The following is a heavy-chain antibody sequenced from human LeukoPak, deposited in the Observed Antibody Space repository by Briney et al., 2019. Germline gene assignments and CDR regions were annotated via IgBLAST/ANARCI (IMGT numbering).Heavy chain of an antibody. CDR1: GASLSGFF. CDR2: MNQGGGA. D-gene: IGHD1-26*01. CDR3: ARGSIVGWFDP. Sequence: SETLSLTCAVDGASLSGFFWNWIRQSPGKGLEWIGEMNQGGGARFNPSLESRVIIAVDTSKNQFTLKVNSVTDADAAVYYCARGSIVGWFDPWGQGTLVTVSS. J-gene: IGHJ5*02. V-gene: IGHV4-34*01.